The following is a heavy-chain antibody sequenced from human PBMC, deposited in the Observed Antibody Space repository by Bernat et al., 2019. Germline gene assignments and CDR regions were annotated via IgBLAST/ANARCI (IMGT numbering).Heavy chain of an antibody. CDR3: AKGGSVAAPGRYFDL. V-gene: IGHV3-23*01. D-gene: IGHD6-19*01. J-gene: IGHJ2*01. CDR1: GFTFSSYA. Sequence: EVQLLESGGGLVQPGGSLRLSCAASGFTFSSYAMSWVRQAPGKGLEWVSAISGSGGSTYYGESVKGRFTISRDNSTNTLYLQRNSLRAGDTAVYYCAKGGSVAAPGRYFDLWGRGTLVTVSS. CDR2: ISGSGGST.